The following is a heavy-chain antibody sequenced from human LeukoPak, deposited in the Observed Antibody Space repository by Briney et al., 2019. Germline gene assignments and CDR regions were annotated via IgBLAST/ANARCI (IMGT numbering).Heavy chain of an antibody. V-gene: IGHV4-34*01. J-gene: IGHJ4*02. CDR2: INHSGST. D-gene: IGHD6-13*01. CDR3: ASRSSSWYSFDY. Sequence: PSETLSLTCAVYGGSFSGYCWSWIRQPPGKGLEWIGEINHSGSTHYNPSLKSRVTISVDTSKNQFSLKLSSVTAADTAVYYCASRSSSWYSFDYWGQGTLVTVSS. CDR1: GGSFSGYC.